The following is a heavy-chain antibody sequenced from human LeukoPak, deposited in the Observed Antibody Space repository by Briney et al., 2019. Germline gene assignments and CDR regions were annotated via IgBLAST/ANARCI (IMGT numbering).Heavy chain of an antibody. CDR2: MSDDGSNK. CDR3: AKDADTATIIYWYFDL. Sequence: GGSLRLSCAASGFTFTACGMHWVRQAPGKGLEWVAVMSDDGSNKYYADSVKGRFTISRDNSKNTLYLQMNSLRLEDTALYYCAKDADTATIIYWYFDLWGRGTLVTVSS. CDR1: GFTFTACG. V-gene: IGHV3-30*18. D-gene: IGHD5-18*01. J-gene: IGHJ2*01.